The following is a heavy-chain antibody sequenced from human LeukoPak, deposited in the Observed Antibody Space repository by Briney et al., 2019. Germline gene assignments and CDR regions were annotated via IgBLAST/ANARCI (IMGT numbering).Heavy chain of an antibody. D-gene: IGHD6-19*01. Sequence: GGSLRLSCAASGFTFSNYGMHWVRQAPGKGLEWVAFIRYDGSNEYYADSGKGRFTISRDNSKNTLYLQMNSLRAEDTAVYYCAKGRGRIAVTGTLFDYWGQGTLVTVSS. J-gene: IGHJ4*02. CDR1: GFTFSNYG. V-gene: IGHV3-30*02. CDR3: AKGRGRIAVTGTLFDY. CDR2: IRYDGSNE.